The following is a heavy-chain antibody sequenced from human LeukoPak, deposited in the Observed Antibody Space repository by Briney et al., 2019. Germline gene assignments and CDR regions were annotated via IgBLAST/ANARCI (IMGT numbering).Heavy chain of an antibody. Sequence: GGSLRLSCAASGFMFADYGMTWVRQVPGKGLEWVSGINWNGGSSGYVDSVKGRFTISRDNAKNALFLQMNSLRAEDTAVYYCARGGNHGDYWYFDLWGRGTLVTVSS. J-gene: IGHJ2*01. CDR1: GFMFADYG. CDR2: INWNGGSS. D-gene: IGHD4-17*01. V-gene: IGHV3-20*04. CDR3: ARGGNHGDYWYFDL.